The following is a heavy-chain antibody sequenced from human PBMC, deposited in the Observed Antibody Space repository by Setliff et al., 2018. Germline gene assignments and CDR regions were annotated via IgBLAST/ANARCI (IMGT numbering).Heavy chain of an antibody. J-gene: IGHJ3*02. D-gene: IGHD1-26*01. Sequence: SETLSLTCTVSGGSIRNYYWSWIRQPAGKGLEWIGRIYTSGSTNYNPSLKSRATMSVDTSKNQFSLKLSSVTAADTAVYYCARKGISALSGAFDMWGQGTMVTVS. CDR3: ARKGISALSGAFDM. V-gene: IGHV4-4*07. CDR1: GGSIRNYY. CDR2: IYTSGST.